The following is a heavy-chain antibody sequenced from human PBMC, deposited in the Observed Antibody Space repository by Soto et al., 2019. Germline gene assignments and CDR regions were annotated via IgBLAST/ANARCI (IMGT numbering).Heavy chain of an antibody. V-gene: IGHV1-18*01. CDR1: GYTFSNYG. Sequence: QVQLVQSGGEVKRPGASVKVSCKTSGYTFSNYGITWVRQAPGQPLEWLGWISLYSDGTNYAQKFQGRVSMTTDTSTTTAYMELRSLRYDDTAVYYCARVVPGAEAWFGPWGQGTLVTVYS. J-gene: IGHJ5*02. CDR3: ARVVPGAEAWFGP. D-gene: IGHD2-2*01. CDR2: ISLYSDGT.